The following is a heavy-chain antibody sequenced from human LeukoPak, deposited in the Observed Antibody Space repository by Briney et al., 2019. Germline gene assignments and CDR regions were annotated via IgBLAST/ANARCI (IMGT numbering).Heavy chain of an antibody. CDR3: ARDGRTYYDVLTGYFVHWYFDL. Sequence: ASVKVCCKASGYTFSSYAINWVRQAPGQGLELMGWISAYNGNSDYAQNFQGRVTMTTDTSTSTAYLEMRSLRSDDTAVYYCARDGRTYYDVLTGYFVHWYFDLWGRGTLVTVSS. CDR1: GYTFSSYA. V-gene: IGHV1-18*04. J-gene: IGHJ2*01. D-gene: IGHD3-9*01. CDR2: ISAYNGNS.